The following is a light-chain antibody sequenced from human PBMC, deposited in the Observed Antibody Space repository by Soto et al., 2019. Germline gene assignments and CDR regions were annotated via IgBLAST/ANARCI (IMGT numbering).Light chain of an antibody. J-gene: IGLJ3*02. CDR2: EGT. V-gene: IGLV2-23*03. Sequence: LTQPASVSGSPGQSITISCSGTSSDFGGYNVVSWYQQHPGKAPKLIIYEGTKRPSGVSNRFSGSKSGNAASLTISGLQTEDEADYYCCSYADTSTFWVMFGGGTKVTVL. CDR1: SSDFGGYNV. CDR3: CSYADTSTFWVM.